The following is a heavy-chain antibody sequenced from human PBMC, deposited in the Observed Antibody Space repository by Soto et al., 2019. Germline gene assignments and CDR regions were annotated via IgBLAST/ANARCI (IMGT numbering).Heavy chain of an antibody. V-gene: IGHV4-59*08. D-gene: IGHD1-26*01. CDR1: GGSISSYY. J-gene: IGHJ4*02. CDR2: IYYSGIT. Sequence: SETLSLTCTVSGGSISSYYWSWFRQPPGKGLEWIGYIYYSGITDYNPSLKSRVTISVDTSKNQFSLKLSSVTAADTAVYYCARRWGRTFDYWGQGTLVTVSS. CDR3: ARRWGRTFDY.